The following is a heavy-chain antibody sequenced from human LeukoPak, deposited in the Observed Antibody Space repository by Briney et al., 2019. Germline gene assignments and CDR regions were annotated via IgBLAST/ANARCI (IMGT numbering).Heavy chain of an antibody. V-gene: IGHV4-30-2*01. CDR3: ARVDRMELGRRYYDSSGYLN. CDR1: GGSISSGGYY. CDR2: IYHSGST. Sequence: PSETLSLTCTVSGGSISSGGYYWSWIRQPPGKGLEWIRYIYHSGSTYYNPSLKSRVTISVDRSKNQFSLKLSSVTAADTAVYYCARVDRMELGRRYYDSSGYLNWGQGTLVTVSS. D-gene: IGHD3-22*01. J-gene: IGHJ4*02.